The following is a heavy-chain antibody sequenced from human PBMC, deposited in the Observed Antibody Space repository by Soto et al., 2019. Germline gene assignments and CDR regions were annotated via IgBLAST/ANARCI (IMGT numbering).Heavy chain of an antibody. V-gene: IGHV4-31*03. J-gene: IGHJ5*02. CDR1: GDSISSGGYY. CDR3: ARDYSGYGWFDP. Sequence: SETLSLTCTVSGDSISSGGYYWSWIRQHPGKGLEYIGYIYHSGSTYYNPSLKSRVTMSVDTSKNQFSLKLTSVTAADTAVYYCARDYSGYGWFDPWGQGTLVTVSS. CDR2: IYHSGST. D-gene: IGHD5-12*01.